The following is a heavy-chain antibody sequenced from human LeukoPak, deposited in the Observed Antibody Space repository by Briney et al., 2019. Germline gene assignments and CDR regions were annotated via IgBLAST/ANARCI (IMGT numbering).Heavy chain of an antibody. CDR2: IYSGGST. J-gene: IGHJ4*02. Sequence: GGSLRLSCAASGFTVSSNYMSWVRQAPGKGLEWVSVIYSGGSTYYADSVKGRFTISRDNSKNTLYLQMNGLRAEDTAVYYCARATRSYDFWSGYYFDYWGQGTLVTVSS. V-gene: IGHV3-53*01. D-gene: IGHD3-3*01. CDR3: ARATRSYDFWSGYYFDY. CDR1: GFTVSSNY.